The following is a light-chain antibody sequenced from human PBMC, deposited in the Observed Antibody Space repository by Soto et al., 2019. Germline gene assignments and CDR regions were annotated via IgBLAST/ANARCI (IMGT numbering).Light chain of an antibody. J-gene: IGLJ1*01. CDR2: EVS. CDR3: VSYAQRENYV. V-gene: IGLV2-14*01. CDR1: SSDVGGYNY. Sequence: QSALTQPASVSGSPGQSITISCIGTSSDVGGYNYVSWYQQHPGKAPKVVIYEVSNRPSGVSYRFSGSKSGNTASLTISGLQAEDEADYYCVSYAQRENYVFGSGTKVTV.